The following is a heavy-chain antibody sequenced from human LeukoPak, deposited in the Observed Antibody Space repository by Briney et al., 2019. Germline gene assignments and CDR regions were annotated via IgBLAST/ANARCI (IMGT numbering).Heavy chain of an antibody. CDR2: IDTSGST. D-gene: IGHD4-17*01. CDR3: AREGIYGDYRH. CDR1: GYSISSGSYY. V-gene: IGHV4-61*02. J-gene: IGHJ4*02. Sequence: TLSLTCSVSGYSISSGSYYWSWIRQSAGKGLEWIGRIDTSGSTNYNPSLKSRVTMSADTSKKQFSLKLRSVTAADTAVYYCAREGIYGDYRHWGQGTLVTVSS.